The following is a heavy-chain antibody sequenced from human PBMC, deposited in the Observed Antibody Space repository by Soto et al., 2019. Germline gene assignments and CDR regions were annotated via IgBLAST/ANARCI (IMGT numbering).Heavy chain of an antibody. V-gene: IGHV3-20*03. J-gene: IGHJ4*02. CDR1: GFIFDDYA. Sequence: EVELVESGGAVVRPGGSLRLSFAASGFIFDDYAMSWVRQVPGKGLEWVSGIDWSGGSTGYAESVKGRFTISRDNAKNSLFLQMNSLRAEDTALYYCARGDYVDYWGPGTLVTVSS. CDR2: IDWSGGST. CDR3: ARGDYVDY.